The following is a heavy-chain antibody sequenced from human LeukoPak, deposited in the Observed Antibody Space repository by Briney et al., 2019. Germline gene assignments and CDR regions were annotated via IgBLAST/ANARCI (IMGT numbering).Heavy chain of an antibody. CDR2: ISGSGGST. D-gene: IGHD3-9*01. Sequence: GGSLRLSCAASGFTFSGYAMSWVRQAPGKGLEWVSAISGSGGSTYYADSVKGRFTISRDNSKNTLYLQMNSLRAEDTAVYYCAKANVLRYFDWLFDAFDIWGQGTMVTVSS. J-gene: IGHJ3*02. CDR3: AKANVLRYFDWLFDAFDI. V-gene: IGHV3-23*01. CDR1: GFTFSGYA.